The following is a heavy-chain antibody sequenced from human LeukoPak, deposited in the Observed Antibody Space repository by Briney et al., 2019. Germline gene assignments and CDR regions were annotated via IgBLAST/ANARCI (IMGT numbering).Heavy chain of an antibody. CDR2: ISGSGGST. Sequence: GGSLRLSCAASGFTFSSYSMNWVRQAPGKGLEWVSSISGSGGSTYYADSVKGRFTISRDNSKNTLYLQMNSLRADDTAVYYCAKDDLWFGELSPFDYWGQGTLVTVSS. D-gene: IGHD3-10*01. CDR1: GFTFSSYS. CDR3: AKDDLWFGELSPFDY. V-gene: IGHV3-23*01. J-gene: IGHJ4*02.